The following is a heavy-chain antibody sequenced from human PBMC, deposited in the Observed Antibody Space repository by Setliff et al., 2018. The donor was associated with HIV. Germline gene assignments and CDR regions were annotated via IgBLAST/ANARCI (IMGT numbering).Heavy chain of an antibody. J-gene: IGHJ3*02. D-gene: IGHD1-26*01. CDR2: ISWNSEM. CDR1: GFTFDDYA. V-gene: IGHV3-9*01. Sequence: PGGSLRLSCAASGFTFDDYAMHWVRQAPGKGLEWVSGISWNSEMQYVDSVKGRFTISRDNAKNSLYLQMNSLRAEDTAVYYCARNTDVDSVYRPFHIWGQGTMVTVS. CDR3: ARNTDVDSVYRPFHI.